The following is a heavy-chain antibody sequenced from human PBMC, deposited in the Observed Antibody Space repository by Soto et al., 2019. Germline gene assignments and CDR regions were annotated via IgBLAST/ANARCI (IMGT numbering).Heavy chain of an antibody. V-gene: IGHV1-18*01. Sequence: ASVKVSCKASGYTFTSYGISWVRQAPGQGLEWMGWISAYNGNTNYAQKLQGRVTMTTDTSTSTAYMELRSLRSDDTAVYYCARDRHYYDSRGIPLFDYWGQGTLVTVSS. CDR3: ARDRHYYDSRGIPLFDY. D-gene: IGHD3-22*01. CDR2: ISAYNGNT. J-gene: IGHJ4*02. CDR1: GYTFTSYG.